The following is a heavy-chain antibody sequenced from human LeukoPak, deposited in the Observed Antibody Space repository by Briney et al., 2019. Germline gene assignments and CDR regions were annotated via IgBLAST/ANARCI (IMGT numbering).Heavy chain of an antibody. CDR2: INHSGST. D-gene: IGHD2-2*01. Sequence: PSETLSLTCAVYGGSFSGYYWSWIRQPPGKGLEWIGEINHSGSTNYNPSLKSRVTISVDMSKNQFSLKLSSVTAADTAVYYCARVDIVVAPAASYFDYWGQGTLVTVSS. V-gene: IGHV4-34*09. CDR1: GGSFSGYY. CDR3: ARVDIVVAPAASYFDY. J-gene: IGHJ4*02.